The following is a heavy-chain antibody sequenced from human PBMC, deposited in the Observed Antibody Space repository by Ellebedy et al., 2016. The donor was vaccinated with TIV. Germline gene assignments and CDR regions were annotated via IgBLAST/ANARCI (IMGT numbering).Heavy chain of an antibody. V-gene: IGHV1-18*01. J-gene: IGHJ5*02. CDR2: ISAYNGNT. Sequence: AASVKVSCKASGYTFTSYGISWVRQAPGQGIEWIGWISAYNGNTNYAQKLHARVTMSTYISTSTAYMDLRTLRSDDTAVYYCAREDCGRTSCYAEMYKWFDPWGQGTLVTVSS. CDR3: AREDCGRTSCYAEMYKWFDP. CDR1: GYTFTSYG. D-gene: IGHD2-2*01.